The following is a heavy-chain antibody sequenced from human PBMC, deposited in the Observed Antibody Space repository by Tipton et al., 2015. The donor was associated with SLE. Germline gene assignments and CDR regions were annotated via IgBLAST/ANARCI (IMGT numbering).Heavy chain of an antibody. J-gene: IGHJ4*02. CDR2: INPSSGST. Sequence: QSGAEVKKPGASVKVSCKPSGYTFTDYFMHWVRQAPGQGLEWMGVINPSSGSTNYAQKFQGRVTMTRDTSTSTVYMELSSLRSDDTAVYYCARVGAFYCSTPNCYLDYWGQGALVTVSS. CDR3: ARVGAFYCSTPNCYLDY. CDR1: GYTFTDYF. V-gene: IGHV1-46*01. D-gene: IGHD2-2*01.